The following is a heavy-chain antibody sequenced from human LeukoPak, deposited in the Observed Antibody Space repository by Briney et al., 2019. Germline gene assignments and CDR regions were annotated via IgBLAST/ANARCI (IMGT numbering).Heavy chain of an antibody. CDR1: GYTFTSYY. Sequence: GASVKVSSKASGYTFTSYYMHWVRQAPGQGLEWMGIINPSGGRTSSAQKFQGRVTMTRDTPTSTVYMELSSLNSEDTAVYYCAHSSLGGSYDYWGQGTLVTVSS. J-gene: IGHJ4*02. V-gene: IGHV1-46*03. D-gene: IGHD2-15*01. CDR3: AHSSLGGSYDY. CDR2: INPSGGRT.